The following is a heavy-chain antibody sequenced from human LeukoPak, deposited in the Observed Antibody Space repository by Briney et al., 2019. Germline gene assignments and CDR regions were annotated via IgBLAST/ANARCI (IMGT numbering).Heavy chain of an antibody. CDR2: ISDGGGRT. Sequence: GGSLRLSCAVSGITLSNYGMSWVRQAPGKGLEWVAGISDGGGRTNYADSVKGRFTISRDNPKNTLYLQMNSLRAEDTAVYFCAKRGLVIRVILVGFHKEAYYFDSWGQGALVTVSS. V-gene: IGHV3-23*01. J-gene: IGHJ4*02. CDR3: AKRGLVIRVILVGFHKEAYYFDS. CDR1: GITLSNYG. D-gene: IGHD3-22*01.